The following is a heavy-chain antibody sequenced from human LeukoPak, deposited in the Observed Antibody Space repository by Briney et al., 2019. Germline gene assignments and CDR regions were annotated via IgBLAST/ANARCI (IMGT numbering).Heavy chain of an antibody. CDR3: ARDFVVVPTAFYYFDY. D-gene: IGHD2-2*01. CDR1: GYTFTSYY. V-gene: IGHV1-46*01. CDR2: INPSGGTT. J-gene: IGHJ4*02. Sequence: GASVKVSCKASGYTFTSYYMHWVRQAPGQGLEWMGIINPSGGTTSYAQKFQGRVTMTRDTSTSTVYMELSSLRSEDTAVYYCARDFVVVPTAFYYFDYWSQGTLVTVSS.